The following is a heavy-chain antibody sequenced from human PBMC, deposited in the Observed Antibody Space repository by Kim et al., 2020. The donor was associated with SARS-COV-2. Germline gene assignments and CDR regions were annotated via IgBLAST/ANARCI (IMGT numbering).Heavy chain of an antibody. Sequence: SQTLSLTCAISGDSVSSNSAAWNWIRQSPSRGLEWLGRTYYRSKWYNDYAVSVKSRITINPDTSKNQFSLQLNSVTPEDTAVYYCAREKGEYQLLFGLNAFDIWGQGTMVTVSS. D-gene: IGHD2-2*01. V-gene: IGHV6-1*01. J-gene: IGHJ3*02. CDR1: GDSVSSNSAA. CDR2: TYYRSKWYN. CDR3: AREKGEYQLLFGLNAFDI.